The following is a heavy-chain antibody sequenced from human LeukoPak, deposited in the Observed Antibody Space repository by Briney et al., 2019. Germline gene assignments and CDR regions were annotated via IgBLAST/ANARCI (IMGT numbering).Heavy chain of an antibody. CDR2: INSDSSIM. J-gene: IGHJ4*02. CDR1: GFTICGES. CDR3: IRHLFAHYSLDY. V-gene: IGHV3-21*01. D-gene: IGHD5-18*01. Sequence: KPGGSLRLSCSASGFTICGESMNCLRQAPGKGLEWVSSINSDSSIMYYAESVKGRFTISRDNARNSLYLQMNSLRAEDTAVYYCIRHLFAHYSLDYWGQGALVTVSS.